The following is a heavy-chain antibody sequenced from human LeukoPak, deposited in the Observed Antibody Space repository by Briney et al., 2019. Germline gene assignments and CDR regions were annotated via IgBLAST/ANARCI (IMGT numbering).Heavy chain of an antibody. CDR2: IIPIFDTS. Sequence: ASVKVSCKASGGTFSNYAISWVRQAPGQGLEWMGEIIPIFDTSTYAQKYRGRVTITTDESTSTAYMELSSLRSEDTAVYYCAGMVSPTAAGTGYFDPWGQGTLVTVSS. J-gene: IGHJ5*02. CDR3: AGMVSPTAAGTGYFDP. V-gene: IGHV1-69*05. CDR1: GGTFSNYA. D-gene: IGHD6-13*01.